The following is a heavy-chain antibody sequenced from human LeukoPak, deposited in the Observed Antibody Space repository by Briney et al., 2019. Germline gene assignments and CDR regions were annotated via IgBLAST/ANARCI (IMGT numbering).Heavy chain of an antibody. Sequence: ASVKVSCKTSGYTFTSYGISWVRRAPGQGLEWMGWISAYTGNTNYAQNFQGRATMTTDTSTSTAYMELRSLRSDDTAIYYCARGGGYQDYWGQGTLVTVSS. CDR3: ARGGGYQDY. V-gene: IGHV1-18*01. J-gene: IGHJ4*02. D-gene: IGHD3-22*01. CDR2: ISAYTGNT. CDR1: GYTFTSYG.